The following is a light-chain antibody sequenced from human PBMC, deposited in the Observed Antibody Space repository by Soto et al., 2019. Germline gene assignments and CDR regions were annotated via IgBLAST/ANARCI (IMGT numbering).Light chain of an antibody. J-gene: IGLJ2*01. CDR3: SSYTSSSTLV. V-gene: IGLV2-14*01. CDR2: DVS. CDR1: SRYVGGYNY. Sequence: LNQPASVSGSPGQSITLSCTGSSRYVGGYNYVSWYQQHPGKAPKLMIYDVSNRPSGVSNRFSGSKSGNTASLTISGLQAEDEADYYCSSYTSSSTLVFGGGTKVPVL.